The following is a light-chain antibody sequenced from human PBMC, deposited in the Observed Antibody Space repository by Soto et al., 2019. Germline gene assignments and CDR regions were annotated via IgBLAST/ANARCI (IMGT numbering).Light chain of an antibody. CDR1: QSVTSSF. Sequence: EVVLTQSPVSLSLSPGERATLSCRASQSVTSSFLAWYQQKPGQAPRLVIYGASIRPAGIPDRFNGSGSGTDFTLTINRLEPEDFAVYYCQQYAKLPITFGLGTRLEIK. CDR2: GAS. V-gene: IGKV3-20*01. CDR3: QQYAKLPIT. J-gene: IGKJ5*01.